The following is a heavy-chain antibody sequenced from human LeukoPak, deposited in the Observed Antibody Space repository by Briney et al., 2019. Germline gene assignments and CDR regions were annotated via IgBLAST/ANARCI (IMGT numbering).Heavy chain of an antibody. CDR2: ISSGSSTI. CDR1: GFTFINYN. J-gene: IGHJ4*02. Sequence: GGSLRLSCAASGFTFINYNMNWVRQAPGKGLEWVSYISSGSSTIYYADSVKGRFTISRDNAKNSLYLQMNSLRDEDTAVYYCARGSGRYYGIDDWGQGTLVTVSS. V-gene: IGHV3-48*02. CDR3: ARGSGRYYGIDD. D-gene: IGHD1-26*01.